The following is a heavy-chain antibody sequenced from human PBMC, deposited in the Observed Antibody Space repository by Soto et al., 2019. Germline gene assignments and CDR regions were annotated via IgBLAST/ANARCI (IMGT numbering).Heavy chain of an antibody. Sequence: ASVKVSCKASGGTFSSYAISWVRQAPGQGLEWMGGIIPIFGTANYAQKFQGRVTITADESTSTAYMELSSLRSEDTAVYYCARLVDTADYYYYGMDVWGQGTTVTSP. CDR2: IIPIFGTA. J-gene: IGHJ6*02. CDR1: GGTFSSYA. D-gene: IGHD5-18*01. V-gene: IGHV1-69*13. CDR3: ARLVDTADYYYYGMDV.